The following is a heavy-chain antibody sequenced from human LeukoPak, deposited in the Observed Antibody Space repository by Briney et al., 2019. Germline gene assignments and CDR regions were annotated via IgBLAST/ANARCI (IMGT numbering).Heavy chain of an antibody. CDR2: IYYSGST. J-gene: IGHJ5*02. CDR1: GGSISSGDYY. Sequence: SQTLSLTCTVSGGSISSGDYYWSWIRQPPGKGLEWIGYIYYSGSTYYNPSLKSRVTISVGTSKNQFSLKLSSVTAADTAVYYCARRPGCSSTSCYSFRFDPWGQGTLVTVSS. CDR3: ARRPGCSSTSCYSFRFDP. D-gene: IGHD2-2*02. V-gene: IGHV4-30-4*08.